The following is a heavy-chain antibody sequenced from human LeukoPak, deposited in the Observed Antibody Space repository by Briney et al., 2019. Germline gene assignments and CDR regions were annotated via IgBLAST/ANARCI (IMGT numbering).Heavy chain of an antibody. CDR2: IYSGGIT. CDR1: GFTVSSNY. J-gene: IGHJ4*02. D-gene: IGHD5-24*01. V-gene: IGHV3-53*01. Sequence: QSSGSLTLSCAASGFTVSSNYMSWVRQAPGKGLEWVSVIYSGGITYYADSVKGRFTISGDKAKNSLYLQMNSLRVEDTAVYFCARDYKYAFDNWGQGTLVTVSS. CDR3: ARDYKYAFDN.